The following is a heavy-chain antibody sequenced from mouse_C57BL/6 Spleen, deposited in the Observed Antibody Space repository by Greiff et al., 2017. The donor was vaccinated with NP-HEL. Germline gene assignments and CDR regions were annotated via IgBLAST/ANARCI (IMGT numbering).Heavy chain of an antibody. V-gene: IGHV1-62-2*01. D-gene: IGHD3-3*01. CDR1: GYTFTEYT. CDR2: FYPGSGSI. Sequence: VQRVESGAELVKPGASVKLSCKASGYTFTEYTIHWVKQRSGQGLEWIGWFYPGSGSIKYNEKFKDKATLTADKSSSTVYMELSRLTSEDSAVYFCARHEEKGEGLAYWGQGTLVTVSA. CDR3: ARHEEKGEGLAY. J-gene: IGHJ3*01.